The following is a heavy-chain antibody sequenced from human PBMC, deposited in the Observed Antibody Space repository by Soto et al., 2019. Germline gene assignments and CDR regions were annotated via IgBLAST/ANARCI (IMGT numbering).Heavy chain of an antibody. V-gene: IGHV1-2*02. CDR3: ARRKGDYYDSSGYHYYFDY. CDR1: GYTFTDYY. Sequence: ASVKVSCKASGYTFTDYYVHWVRQAPGQGLEWMGWINPNSGGTKSAQKFQGRVTMTRGTSISTAYMELSRLRSDDTAVYYCARRKGDYYDSSGYHYYFDYWGQGTLVTVSS. D-gene: IGHD3-22*01. J-gene: IGHJ4*02. CDR2: INPNSGGT.